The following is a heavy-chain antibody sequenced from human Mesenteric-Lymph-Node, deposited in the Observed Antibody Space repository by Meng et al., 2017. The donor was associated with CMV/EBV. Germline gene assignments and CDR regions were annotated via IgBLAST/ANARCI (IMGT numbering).Heavy chain of an antibody. CDR1: GFSFSTYG. V-gene: IGHV3-30*02. J-gene: IGHJ4*02. D-gene: IGHD3-16*01. CDR3: AKSRGYAPVDF. Sequence: GESLKISCAASGFSFSTYGMNWVRQAPGKGLEWVAFIRYDANNKYYVDSVKGRFTISRDNSKNTLYLEMRSLTVEDTSVYYCAKSRGYAPVDFWGQGTLVTVSS. CDR2: IRYDANNK.